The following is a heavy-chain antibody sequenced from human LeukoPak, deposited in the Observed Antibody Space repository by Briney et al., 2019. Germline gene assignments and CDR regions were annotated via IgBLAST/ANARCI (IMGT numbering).Heavy chain of an antibody. CDR3: ARDLVALDY. V-gene: IGHV1-8*01. J-gene: IGHJ4*02. CDR2: MNPNSGNT. D-gene: IGHD2-2*01. Sequence: PVASVKVSCKASGYTFTSYDINWVRQATGQGLEWMGWMNPNSGNTGYAQKFQGRVTMTTDTSTSTAYMELRSLRSDDTAVYYCARDLVALDYWGQGTLVTVSS. CDR1: GYTFTSYD.